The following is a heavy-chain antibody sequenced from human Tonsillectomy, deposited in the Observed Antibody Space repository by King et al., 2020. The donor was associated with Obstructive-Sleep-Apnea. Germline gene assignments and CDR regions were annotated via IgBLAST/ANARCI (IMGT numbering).Heavy chain of an antibody. V-gene: IGHV3-49*03. CDR3: TRRSGHSRGDAFDL. CDR1: GFTFGDYA. D-gene: IGHD2-15*01. CDR2: ITSKAFGGTT. Sequence: VQLVESEGGFVQPGRSLRLSCTASGFTFGDYAMSWFRQAPGKGLEWVGFITSKAFGGTTEYAASVKGSFTISRDDPESIAYLQMNSLKTEDTAMYYCTRRSGHSRGDAFDLWGQGTMVTVSS. J-gene: IGHJ3*01.